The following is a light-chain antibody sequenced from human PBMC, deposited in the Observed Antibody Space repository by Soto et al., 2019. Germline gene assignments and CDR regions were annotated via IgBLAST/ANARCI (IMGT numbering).Light chain of an antibody. CDR2: AAS. Sequence: IQLTQSPATLSASVGDRVTITCRASQGLSRYLAWYQQKRGKAPKLXIYAASTLHSGVPSRFSGSESGTDFTLTISSLQPEDFGTYYCQQVNNFPLTFGGGTKVDIK. J-gene: IGKJ4*01. CDR3: QQVNNFPLT. CDR1: QGLSRY. V-gene: IGKV1-9*01.